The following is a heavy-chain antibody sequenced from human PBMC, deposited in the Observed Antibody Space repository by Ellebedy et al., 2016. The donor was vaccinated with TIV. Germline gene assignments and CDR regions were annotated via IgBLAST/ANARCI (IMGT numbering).Heavy chain of an antibody. V-gene: IGHV1-46*01. Sequence: AASVKVSCKASGYTFTSYYMHWVRQAPGQGLEWMGIINPSGGSTSYAQKFQGRVTMTEDTSTDTAYMELSSLRSEDTAVYYCAAGLLEWLLGSWGQGTLVTVSS. CDR3: AAGLLEWLLGS. CDR2: INPSGGST. CDR1: GYTFTSYY. J-gene: IGHJ4*02. D-gene: IGHD3-3*01.